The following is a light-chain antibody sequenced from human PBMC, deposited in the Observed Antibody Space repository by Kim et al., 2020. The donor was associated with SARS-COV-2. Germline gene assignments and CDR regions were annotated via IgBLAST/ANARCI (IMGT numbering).Light chain of an antibody. Sequence: SSELTQDPAVSVALGQTVRITCQGDSLRNYFANWYQQKPGQPPILFIYGQNSRPSGIPDRISGSRSGNTASLTITGAQAEDEGDFYCHSRDSSGGHLFG. J-gene: IGLJ1*01. CDR1: SLRNYF. CDR2: GQN. V-gene: IGLV3-19*01. CDR3: HSRDSSGGHL.